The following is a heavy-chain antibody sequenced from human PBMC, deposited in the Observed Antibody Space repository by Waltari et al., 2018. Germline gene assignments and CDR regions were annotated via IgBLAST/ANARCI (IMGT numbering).Heavy chain of an antibody. Sequence: EVQLVESGGGLVQPGGSLRLSCAASGFTFSSYWMSWVRQAPGKGLEWVANIKQDGSEKYYVDSVKGRFTISRDNARNSLYLQMDSLRDEDTALYYCARDRGWNTLDYWGQGTLVTVSS. CDR2: IKQDGSEK. CDR1: GFTFSSYW. CDR3: ARDRGWNTLDY. V-gene: IGHV3-7*01. D-gene: IGHD6-19*01. J-gene: IGHJ4*02.